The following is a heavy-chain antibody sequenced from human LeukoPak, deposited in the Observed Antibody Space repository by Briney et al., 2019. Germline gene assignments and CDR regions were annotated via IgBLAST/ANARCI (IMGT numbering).Heavy chain of an antibody. D-gene: IGHD7-27*01. Sequence: ASVKVSCKASGYTFTSYDINWVRQAPGQGLEWVGWMTPESGSTGYAQKFQGRVSMTRDTSTGTAYMDLSSLRSEDTAVYFCARNLYGTGEFDYWGQGTLVTVSS. J-gene: IGHJ4*02. CDR2: MTPESGST. CDR1: GYTFTSYD. V-gene: IGHV1-8*01. CDR3: ARNLYGTGEFDY.